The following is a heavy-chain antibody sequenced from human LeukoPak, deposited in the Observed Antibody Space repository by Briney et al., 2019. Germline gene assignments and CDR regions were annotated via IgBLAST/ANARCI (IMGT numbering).Heavy chain of an antibody. J-gene: IGHJ4*02. Sequence: SETLSLTCSVSGGSISSYYWSWIRQSPENGLEWNGYIYNSGNTNYNLFLKSRVTISADTSKNQFSLKLTSVTAADTAVYYCARYRGTYGYYFDYWGQGKLVIVSS. CDR1: GGSISSYY. D-gene: IGHD5-24*01. CDR2: IYNSGNT. V-gene: IGHV4-59*01. CDR3: ARYRGTYGYYFDY.